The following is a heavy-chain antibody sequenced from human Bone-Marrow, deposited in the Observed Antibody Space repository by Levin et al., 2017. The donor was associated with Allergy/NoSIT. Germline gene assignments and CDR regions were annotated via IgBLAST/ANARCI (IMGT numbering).Heavy chain of an antibody. D-gene: IGHD5-12*01. CDR1: GYTFTGYY. CDR2: INPNSGGT. J-gene: IGHJ4*02. CDR3: ARMGTVDAVAMVMDYY. V-gene: IGHV1-2*02. Sequence: GESLKISCKASGYTFTGYYMHWVRQAPGQGLEWMGWINPNSGGTYYAQNFQGRVTVTRDTSISTAYMELSSLRSDDTAVYYCARMGTVDAVAMVMDYYWGQGTLVTVSS.